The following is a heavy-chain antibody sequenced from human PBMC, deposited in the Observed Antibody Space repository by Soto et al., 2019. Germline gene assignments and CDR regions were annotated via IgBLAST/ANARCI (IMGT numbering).Heavy chain of an antibody. V-gene: IGHV4-31*03. Sequence: SETLSLTCTVSGGSLREFGHFWTWIRQRPGRGLEWIGYSTYTGVTYYSPSLQSRISISVDTSKNQFSLTLNSVTAADTAVYYCATDSGGPPLNRFDSWGQGTLVTVSS. J-gene: IGHJ5*01. CDR3: ATDSGGPPLNRFDS. D-gene: IGHD3-16*01. CDR1: GGSLREFGHF. CDR2: STYTGVT.